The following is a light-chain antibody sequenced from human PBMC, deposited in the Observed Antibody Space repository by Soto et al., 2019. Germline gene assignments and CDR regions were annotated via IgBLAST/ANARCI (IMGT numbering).Light chain of an antibody. CDR1: QSLLHSNGYNY. CDR3: MQALQTPLT. V-gene: IGKV2-28*01. Sequence: DIVMTQSPLSLPVTPGEPASFSCSSSQSLLHSNGYNYLDWYMQKPGQSPQLLLYLGSNRASGVPDRFSGSGSGSDFTLKISSVEAEDVGVYYCMQALQTPLTFGGGTKVEIK. J-gene: IGKJ4*01. CDR2: LGS.